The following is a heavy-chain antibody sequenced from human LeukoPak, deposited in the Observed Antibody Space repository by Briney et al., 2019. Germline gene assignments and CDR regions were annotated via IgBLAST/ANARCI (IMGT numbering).Heavy chain of an antibody. CDR1: GGSFSGYY. V-gene: IGHV4-34*01. Sequence: SETLSLTCAVYGGSFSGYYWSWIRQPPGKGLEWIGEISHSGSTNYNPSLKSRVTISVDTSKNQFSLKLSSVTAADTAVYYCARGSRWFDPWGQGTLVTVSS. J-gene: IGHJ5*02. CDR3: ARGSRWFDP. CDR2: ISHSGST.